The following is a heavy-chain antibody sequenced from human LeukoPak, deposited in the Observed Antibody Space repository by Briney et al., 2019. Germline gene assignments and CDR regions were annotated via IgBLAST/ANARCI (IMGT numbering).Heavy chain of an antibody. V-gene: IGHV1-46*03. CDR3: ARDSADIVVVPGRDYYYMDV. CDR1: GSIFARHY. CDR2: INPSGGST. Sequence: ASVKVSFKAAGSIFARHYMHRLRQAPGQGLEWVGIINPSGGSTSYAHKVQGRVTMTRDTSTITVYMELSSLRSEDTAVYYCARDSADIVVVPGRDYYYMDVWGKGTTVTVSS. J-gene: IGHJ6*03. D-gene: IGHD2-2*01.